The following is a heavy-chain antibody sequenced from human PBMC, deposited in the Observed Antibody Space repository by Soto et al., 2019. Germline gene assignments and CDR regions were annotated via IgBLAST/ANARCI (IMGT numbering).Heavy chain of an antibody. D-gene: IGHD2-15*01. CDR1: GLTFSSYW. CDR3: ARGGSAALRSYYYYMDV. J-gene: IGHJ6*03. Sequence: GGSLRLSCAASGLTFSSYWMHWVRQAPGKGLVWVSRINSDGYSTTYADSVKGRFTISRDNAKNTLYLQMNSLRAEDTAVYYCARGGSAALRSYYYYMDVWGKGTTVTVSS. CDR2: INSDGYST. V-gene: IGHV3-74*01.